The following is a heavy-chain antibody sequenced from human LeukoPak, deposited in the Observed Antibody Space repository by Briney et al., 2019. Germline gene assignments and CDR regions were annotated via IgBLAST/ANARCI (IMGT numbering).Heavy chain of an antibody. D-gene: IGHD5-18*01. J-gene: IGHJ4*02. CDR2: INPDGNKK. V-gene: IGHV3-7*01. Sequence: GGSLRLSCAVSGLTFSSSWMDWVRQAPGKGLEWVASINPDGNKKYSADSVMGRFTISRDNAENSLYLQMNSLRVEDTAFYYCARDLAYSRLDYWGQGMLVTVSS. CDR3: ARDLAYSRLDY. CDR1: GLTFSSSW.